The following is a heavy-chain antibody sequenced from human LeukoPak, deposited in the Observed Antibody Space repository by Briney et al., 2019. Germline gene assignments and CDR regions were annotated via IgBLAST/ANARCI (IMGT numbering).Heavy chain of an antibody. CDR1: GFIFNNYA. CDR3: ANGGGGRAFDI. V-gene: IGHV3-23*01. D-gene: IGHD3-10*01. CDR2: ISGSGGST. Sequence: GGSLRLSCAGSGFIFNNYAMHWVRQPPGKGLEWVSAISGSGGSTYYPDSVKGRFTISRDNSKNTLYLQMNSLRAEDTAVYYCANGGGGRAFDIWGQGTMVTVSS. J-gene: IGHJ3*02.